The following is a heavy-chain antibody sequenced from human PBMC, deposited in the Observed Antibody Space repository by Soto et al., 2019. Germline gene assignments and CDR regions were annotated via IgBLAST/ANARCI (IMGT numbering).Heavy chain of an antibody. CDR2: ISKDGSHK. J-gene: IGHJ4*02. V-gene: IGHV3-30*04. CDR3: ARSRSGAVADSFDF. CDR1: VFSFSRYA. D-gene: IGHD3-10*01. Sequence: GWSLRLSCAASVFSFSRYAIHWVRQAPGKGLEWVAVISKDGSHKYYLESVKGRFTISRDNSKNILSLQMNSLRDEDTAVYYCARSRSGAVADSFDFWGQGTLVTVSS.